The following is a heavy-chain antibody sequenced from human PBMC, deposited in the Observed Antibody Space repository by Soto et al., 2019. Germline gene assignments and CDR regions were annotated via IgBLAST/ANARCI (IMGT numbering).Heavy chain of an antibody. CDR1: GDTFSSFG. CDR3: ARVRSMDDYNSRSFDY. D-gene: IGHD3-16*01. V-gene: IGHV1-69*13. J-gene: IGHJ4*02. CDR2: IIPLYGTA. Sequence: GASVKVSCKASGDTFSSFGFNWVRQAPGQGLEWMGGIIPLYGTANHAQRFQGRVTISADESTSTVYMELISLRSEDTAIYYCARVRSMDDYNSRSFDYWGQGTLVTVSS.